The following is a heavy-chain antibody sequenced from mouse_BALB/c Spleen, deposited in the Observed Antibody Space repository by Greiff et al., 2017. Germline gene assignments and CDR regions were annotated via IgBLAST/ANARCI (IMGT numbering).Heavy chain of an antibody. D-gene: IGHD4-1*01. Sequence: EVKLQESGPGLVKPSQSLSLTCTVTGYSITSDYAWNWIRQFPGNKLEWMGYISYSGSTSYNPSLKSRISITRDTSKNQFFLQLNSVTTEDTATYYCAKTGTAMDYWGQGTSVTVSS. CDR2: ISYSGST. CDR1: GYSITSDYA. CDR3: AKTGTAMDY. J-gene: IGHJ4*01. V-gene: IGHV3-2*02.